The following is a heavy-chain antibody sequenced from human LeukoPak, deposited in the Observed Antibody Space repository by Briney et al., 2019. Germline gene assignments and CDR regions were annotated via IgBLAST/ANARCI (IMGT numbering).Heavy chain of an antibody. CDR3: ARSRLGSNVFDI. CDR1: GFTFSSNG. CDR2: IGTAGAT. Sequence: PGGSLRLSCAASGFTFSSNGMHWVRQVIGKGLEWVSGIGTAGATYYAGSVEGRFTISRENAKNSLYLQMNSLRTGDTAVYYCARSRLGSNVFDIWGQGTMVTVSS. J-gene: IGHJ3*02. D-gene: IGHD3-10*01. V-gene: IGHV3-13*01.